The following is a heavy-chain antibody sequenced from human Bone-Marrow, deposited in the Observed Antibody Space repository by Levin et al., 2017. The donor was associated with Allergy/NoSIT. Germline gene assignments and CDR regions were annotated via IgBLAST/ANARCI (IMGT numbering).Heavy chain of an antibody. CDR1: GYTFTSFD. Sequence: ASVKVSCRTSGYTFTSFDLKWVRQTTGQGLEWPGWMNPNSGDTAYAQKFQGRLTMTRDTSISTAYMELSSLRSEDTAVYFCARDYGGNTGWFDPWGQGTLVTVSS. CDR2: MNPNSGDT. D-gene: IGHD4-23*01. V-gene: IGHV1-8*01. CDR3: ARDYGGNTGWFDP. J-gene: IGHJ5*02.